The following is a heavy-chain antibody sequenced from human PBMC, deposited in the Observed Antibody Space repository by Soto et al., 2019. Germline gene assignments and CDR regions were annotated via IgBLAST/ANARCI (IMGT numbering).Heavy chain of an antibody. V-gene: IGHV3-23*01. CDR2: ISVSGGRT. Sequence: PGGSLRLSCAASGFTFSSYAITWVRQAPGKGLEWVSTISVSGGRTYYADSVKGRFTISRDNSKNTLYLQLNSLRTEDTAIYYCAQAPSIAEPGIDYWGQGTLVTVSS. CDR3: AQAPSIAEPGIDY. CDR1: GFTFSSYA. J-gene: IGHJ4*02. D-gene: IGHD6-13*01.